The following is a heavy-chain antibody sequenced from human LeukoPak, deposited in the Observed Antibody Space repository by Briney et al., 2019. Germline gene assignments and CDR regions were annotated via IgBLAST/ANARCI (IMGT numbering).Heavy chain of an antibody. CDR2: NKKKSDGGTI. CDR1: GFTFSNAW. CDR3: TTGYGRTDFDY. Sequence: PGGSLRLSCAASGFTFSNAWMSWVRQAQGKGLEWVGRNKKKSDGGTIDYAAPVKGRFTISRDDSKNMLYLQMSSLKTEDTGVYYCTTGYGRTDFDYWGQGTLVTVSS. V-gene: IGHV3-15*01. D-gene: IGHD5-18*01. J-gene: IGHJ4*02.